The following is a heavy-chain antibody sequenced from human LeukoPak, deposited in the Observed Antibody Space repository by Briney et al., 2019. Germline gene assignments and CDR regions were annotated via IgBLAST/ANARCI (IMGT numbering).Heavy chain of an antibody. J-gene: IGHJ4*02. CDR3: ARVGYYDFWSGYPWGRYFDY. CDR1: GFTFSSYW. CDR2: IKQDGSEK. D-gene: IGHD3-3*01. V-gene: IGHV3-7*04. Sequence: PGGSLRLSCAASGFTFSSYWRSWVRQAPGKGLEWVANIKQDGSEKYYVDSVKGRFTISRDNAKNSLYLQMNSLRAEDTAVYYCARVGYYDFWSGYPWGRYFDYWGQGTLVTVSS.